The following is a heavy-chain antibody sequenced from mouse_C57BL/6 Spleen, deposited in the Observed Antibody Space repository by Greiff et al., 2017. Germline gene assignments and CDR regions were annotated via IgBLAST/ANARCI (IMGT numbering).Heavy chain of an antibody. Sequence: QVQLQQPGAELVQPGASVKLSCKASGYTFTSSWMQWVKQRPGQGLEWLGEIDPSDSYTNYNQKFKGKATLTVDTSTSTAYMQLSSLTSEDSAVYYCARNGGCNYLYYFDYWGQGTTLTVSS. D-gene: IGHD2-1*01. CDR3: ARNGGCNYLYYFDY. CDR2: IDPSDSYT. CDR1: GYTFTSSW. V-gene: IGHV1-50*01. J-gene: IGHJ2*01.